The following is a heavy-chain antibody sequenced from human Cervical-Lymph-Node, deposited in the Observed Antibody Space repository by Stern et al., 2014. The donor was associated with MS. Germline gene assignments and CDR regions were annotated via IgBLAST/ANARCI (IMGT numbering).Heavy chain of an antibody. D-gene: IGHD4-17*01. CDR1: GYSLTANW. CDR3: ARDYGDYAFDY. CDR2: IYPGDSDT. V-gene: IGHV5-51*01. J-gene: IGHJ4*02. Sequence: EVPLEESGAEVKKPGEALTITCTGSGYSLTANWIALGRQMPGKGLAWMGIIYPGDSDTRYSPSFQAQVTISADKSISTAYLQWSSLNASDTAMYYCARDYGDYAFDYWGQGTLVTVSS.